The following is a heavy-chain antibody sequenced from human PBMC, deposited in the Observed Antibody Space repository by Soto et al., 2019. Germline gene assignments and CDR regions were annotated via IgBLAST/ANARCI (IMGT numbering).Heavy chain of an antibody. CDR3: AIFREPGRSTVFGVFVPGRYSMDV. V-gene: IGHV3-53*02. J-gene: IGHJ6*02. Sequence: EVQLVETGGGLIQPGGSRRLSCVASGFSVRTNYMTWVRQAPGKGLEWVSVIYTAGHTNYANTVTGRFTVSRDTSQNTVYSQMNSLRPDDTAVYYCAIFREPGRSTVFGVFVPGRYSMDVWGQGTTVTGS. D-gene: IGHD3-3*01. CDR2: IYTAGHT. CDR1: GFSVRTNY.